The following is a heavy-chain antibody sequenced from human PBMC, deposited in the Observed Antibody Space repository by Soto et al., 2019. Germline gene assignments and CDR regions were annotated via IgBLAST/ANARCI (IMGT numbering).Heavy chain of an antibody. CDR3: ARESCSGGSCYPRNGWFDP. D-gene: IGHD2-15*01. V-gene: IGHV1-69*13. J-gene: IGHJ5*02. Sequence: SVKVSCKASGGTFSSYAISWVRQAPGQGLEWMGGIIPIFGTANYAQKFQGRVTITADESTSTAYMELSSLRSEDTAVYYCARESCSGGSCYPRNGWFDPWGQGTLVTVSS. CDR2: IIPIFGTA. CDR1: GGTFSSYA.